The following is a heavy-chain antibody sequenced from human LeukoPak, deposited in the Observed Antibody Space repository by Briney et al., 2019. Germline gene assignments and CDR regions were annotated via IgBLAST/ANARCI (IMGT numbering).Heavy chain of an antibody. V-gene: IGHV3-23*01. CDR1: GFTFSSYA. J-gene: IGHJ4*02. CDR2: ISGSGGST. Sequence: GGSLRLSCAASGFTFSSYAMSRVRQAPGKGLEWVSAISGSGGSTYYADSVKGRFTISRDNSKNTLYLQMNSLGAEDTAVYYCAKVERYYYGSGRTRAFDYWGQGTLVTVSS. D-gene: IGHD3-10*01. CDR3: AKVERYYYGSGRTRAFDY.